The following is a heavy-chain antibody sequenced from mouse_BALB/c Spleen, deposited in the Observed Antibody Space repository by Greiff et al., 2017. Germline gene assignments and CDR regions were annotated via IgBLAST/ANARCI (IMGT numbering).Heavy chain of an antibody. V-gene: IGHV14-3*02. CDR3: ARWDYYGLKYFDV. Sequence: EVKLMESGAELVKPGASVKLSCTASGFNIKDTYMHWVKQRPEQGLEWIGRIDPANGNTKYDPKFQGKATITADTSSNTAYLQLSSLTSEDTAVYYCARWDYYGLKYFDVWGAGTTVTVSS. CDR2: IDPANGNT. CDR1: GFNIKDTY. D-gene: IGHD1-2*01. J-gene: IGHJ1*01.